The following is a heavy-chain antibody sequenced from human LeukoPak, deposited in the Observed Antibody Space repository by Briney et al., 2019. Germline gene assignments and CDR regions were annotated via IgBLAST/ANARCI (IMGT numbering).Heavy chain of an antibody. J-gene: IGHJ4*02. CDR1: GATFSSYA. Sequence: SVKVSCKASGATFSSYAISWVRQAPGQGLEWMGGIIPILGTANYAQKFQGRVTITTDESTSTAYMELSSLRYEDTAVYYCARDRGCSSTSCYRLSHFDYWGQGTLVTVSS. V-gene: IGHV1-69*05. CDR2: IIPILGTA. CDR3: ARDRGCSSTSCYRLSHFDY. D-gene: IGHD2-2*01.